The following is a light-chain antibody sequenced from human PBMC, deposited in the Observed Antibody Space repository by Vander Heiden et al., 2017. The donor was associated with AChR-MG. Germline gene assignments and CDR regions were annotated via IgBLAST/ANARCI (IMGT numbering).Light chain of an antibody. Sequence: EIVLTQSPGTLSLSPGERATLSCRASQSVSSSYLAWYQQKPGQAPRLLIYGASSRATGIPDRCSGSGCGTDFTLTISRLEPEDFAVYYCQQYGGSPPLTFGGGTKVEIK. V-gene: IGKV3-20*01. CDR1: QSVSSSY. J-gene: IGKJ4*01. CDR3: QQYGGSPPLT. CDR2: GAS.